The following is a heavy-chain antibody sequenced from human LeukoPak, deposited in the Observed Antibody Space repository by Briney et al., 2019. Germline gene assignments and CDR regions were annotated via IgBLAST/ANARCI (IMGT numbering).Heavy chain of an antibody. V-gene: IGHV1-8*01. D-gene: IGHD2-15*01. J-gene: IGHJ6*03. CDR3: ARDRCSGGSCYSGYMDV. Sequence: VASVKVSCKASGYTFTSYDVNWVRQATGQGLEWMGWMNPNSGNTGYAQKLQGRVTMTTDTSTSTAYMELRSLRSGDTAVYYCARDRCSGGSCYSGYMDVWGKGTTVTVSS. CDR1: GYTFTSYD. CDR2: MNPNSGNT.